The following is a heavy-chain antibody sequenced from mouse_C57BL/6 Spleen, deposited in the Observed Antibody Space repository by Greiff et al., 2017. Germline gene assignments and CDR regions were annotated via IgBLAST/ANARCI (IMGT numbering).Heavy chain of an antibody. CDR1: GFTFSDFY. CDR3: ARDARGYFDV. V-gene: IGHV7-1*01. Sequence: DVMLVESGGGLVQSGRSLRLSCATSGFTFSDFYMEWVRQAPGKGLEWIAASRNKANDYTTEYSASVKGRFIVSRDTSQSILYLQMNALRAEDTAIYYCARDARGYFDVWGTGTTVTVSS. CDR2: SRNKANDYTT. J-gene: IGHJ1*03.